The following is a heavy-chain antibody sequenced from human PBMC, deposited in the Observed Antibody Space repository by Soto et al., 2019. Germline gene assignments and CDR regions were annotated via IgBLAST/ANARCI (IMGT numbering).Heavy chain of an antibody. D-gene: IGHD2-8*01. Sequence: SETLSLTCTVSGGSVSNSNYYWGWIRQSPGKGLEWIGSVYYRGRSYSKSSVKSRVTISVDTSKNQFSLNLNSVTASDTAVYFCVSQRTSVLTQAYFDYWGPGALVTVSX. CDR3: VSQRTSVLTQAYFDY. J-gene: IGHJ4*02. CDR2: VYYRGRS. V-gene: IGHV4-39*01. CDR1: GGSVSNSNYY.